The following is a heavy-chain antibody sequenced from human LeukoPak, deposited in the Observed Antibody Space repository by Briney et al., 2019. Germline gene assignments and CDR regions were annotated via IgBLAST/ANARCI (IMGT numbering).Heavy chain of an antibody. J-gene: IGHJ4*02. D-gene: IGHD3-10*01. Sequence: GGSLRLSCAASGFAVNTHYMTWVRQAPGKGLEWVSVKYNDGTTYYAAAVKGRFLFSRDNGKNMLFLQMDSLRPADTAVSYCARGVSASGSFDSWGQGTLVTVSS. CDR1: GFAVNTHY. CDR3: ARGVSASGSFDS. CDR2: KYNDGTT. V-gene: IGHV3-66*01.